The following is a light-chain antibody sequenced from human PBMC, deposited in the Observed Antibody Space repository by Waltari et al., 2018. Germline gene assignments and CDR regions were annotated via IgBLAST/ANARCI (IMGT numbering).Light chain of an antibody. V-gene: IGKV1-5*03. J-gene: IGKJ5*01. CDR1: QSISSW. CDR2: KAS. CDR3: QQYNSYPIT. Sequence: RVTITCRDSQSISSWLAWYQQKPGKAPKLLIYKASSLESGVPSRFSGSGSGTEFTLTISSLQPDDFATYYCQQYNSYPITFGQGTRLEIK.